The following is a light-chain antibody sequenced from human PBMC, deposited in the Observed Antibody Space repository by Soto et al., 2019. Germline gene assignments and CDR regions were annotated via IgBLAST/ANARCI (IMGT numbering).Light chain of an antibody. Sequence: IVLTQSPGTRSLSAGERATLSCRASESISSYYLAWYQQKPGQAPRLLIYGTSNRASGIPDRFSGSGSGTDFTLTISRLEPEDFAVYYCQQYGSSLWTLGQGTRWIS. CDR1: ESISSYY. J-gene: IGKJ1*01. CDR2: GTS. V-gene: IGKV3-20*01. CDR3: QQYGSSLWT.